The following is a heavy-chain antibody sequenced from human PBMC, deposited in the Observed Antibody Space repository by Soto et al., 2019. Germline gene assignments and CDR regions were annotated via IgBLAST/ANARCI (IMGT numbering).Heavy chain of an antibody. V-gene: IGHV4-34*01. J-gene: IGHJ6*02. Sequence: SETLSLTCAVYGGSFSGYYWSWIRQTPGKGLEWIGEINHSGSTNYNPSLKSRVTISVDTSKNQFSLKLSSVTAADTAVYYCARPHGDPYYYYGMDVWGQGTTVTVSS. CDR3: ARPHGDPYYYYGMDV. CDR2: INHSGST. CDR1: GGSFSGYY. D-gene: IGHD4-17*01.